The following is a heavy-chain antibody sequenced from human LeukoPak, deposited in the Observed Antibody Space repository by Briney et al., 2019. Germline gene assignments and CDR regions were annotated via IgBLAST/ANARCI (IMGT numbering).Heavy chain of an antibody. CDR2: ISDRGTFT. V-gene: IGHV3-21*01. CDR3: ASDY. CDR1: GFIFTNYS. J-gene: IGHJ4*02. Sequence: GGSLRLSCEATGFIFTNYSMIWVRQPPGGGLEWVSSISDRGTFTYYAVSVRGRFTISRDNAKNSLYLQMNSLRAEDTAVYYCASDYWGQGTLVTVSS.